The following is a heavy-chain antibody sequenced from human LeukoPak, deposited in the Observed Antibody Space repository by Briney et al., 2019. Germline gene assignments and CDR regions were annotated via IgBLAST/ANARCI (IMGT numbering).Heavy chain of an antibody. D-gene: IGHD5-18*01. CDR2: IYPGDSDT. V-gene: IGHV5-51*01. CDR3: ANIQLWSDYNWFDP. CDR1: GYSFTSHW. Sequence: GESLKISCQGSGYSFTSHWIGWVRQMPGKGLEWMGIIYPGDSDTRYSPSFQGQVTISADKSISTAYLQWSSLKASDTAMYYCANIQLWSDYNWFDPWGQGTLVTVSS. J-gene: IGHJ5*02.